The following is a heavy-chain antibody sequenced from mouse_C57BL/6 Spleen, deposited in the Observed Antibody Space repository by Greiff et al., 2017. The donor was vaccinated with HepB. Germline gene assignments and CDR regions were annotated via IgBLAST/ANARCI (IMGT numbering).Heavy chain of an antibody. D-gene: IGHD3-3*01. CDR1: GYTFTGYE. CDR3: TRGHRWGGDYFDY. Sequence: QVQLQQSGAELVRPGASVTLSCKASGYTFTGYEMHWVKQTPVHGLEWIGAIDPETGGTAYNQKFKGKAILTADKSSSTAYMELRSLTSEDSAVYYCTRGHRWGGDYFDYWGQGTTLTVSS. J-gene: IGHJ2*01. CDR2: IDPETGGT. V-gene: IGHV1-15*01.